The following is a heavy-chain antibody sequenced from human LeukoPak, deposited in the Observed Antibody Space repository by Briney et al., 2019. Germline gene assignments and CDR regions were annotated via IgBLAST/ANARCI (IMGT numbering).Heavy chain of an antibody. CDR2: ISASGGTT. Sequence: GGSLRLSCAGSGFTFSNYAMTWVRQAPGKGLEWVSGISASGGTTYYADSVKGRFTVSRDKSKNTLYVQMSSLRVEDTAVYFCAKLGGGTVAADRLDYWGQGTLVTVSS. CDR1: GFTFSNYA. J-gene: IGHJ4*02. V-gene: IGHV3-23*01. CDR3: AKLGGGTVAADRLDY. D-gene: IGHD6-19*01.